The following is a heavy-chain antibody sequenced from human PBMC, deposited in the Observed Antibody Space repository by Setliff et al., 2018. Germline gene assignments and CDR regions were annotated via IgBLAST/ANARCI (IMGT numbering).Heavy chain of an antibody. CDR1: GGSINSGVYY. CDR3: ARLPNYVWGSPVDY. D-gene: IGHD3-16*01. J-gene: IGHJ4*02. CDR2: IYHGGDT. V-gene: IGHV4-39*01. Sequence: PSETLSLTCTVSGGSINSGVYYWGWIRQPPGKGLEWIGRIYHGGDTYYNASLKSRLTISVDTSKNQFSLKLSSVTAADTAVYYCARLPNYVWGSPVDYWGQGTLVTVSS.